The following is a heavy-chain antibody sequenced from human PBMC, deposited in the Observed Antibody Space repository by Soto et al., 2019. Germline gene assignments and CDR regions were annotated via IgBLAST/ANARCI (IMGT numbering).Heavy chain of an antibody. D-gene: IGHD3-10*01. CDR2: TIPMLGMA. Sequence: QVQLVQSGAEVKKPGSSVKVSCTASGDTFNVYTISWVRQAPGQGLEWMGRTIPMLGMADYPQKFQGRVTTSADKSASTVYMTLPRLRSEDTAVYYCATNYGSGSTAFDYWGQGTLVTVSS. J-gene: IGHJ4*02. CDR1: GDTFNVYT. CDR3: ATNYGSGSTAFDY. V-gene: IGHV1-69*02.